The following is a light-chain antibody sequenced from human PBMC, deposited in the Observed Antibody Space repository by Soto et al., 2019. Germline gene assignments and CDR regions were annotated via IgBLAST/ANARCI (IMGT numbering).Light chain of an antibody. CDR3: QQYDSSPRT. Sequence: VVLTQSPGTLSLSPGERATLSCRASQSVSSSYLAWYQQKPGQAPRLLIYRTSNRATGIPDRFSGSGSGTDFTLTISRLEPEDFAVYWCQQYDSSPRTFGQGTKV. J-gene: IGKJ1*01. CDR1: QSVSSSY. CDR2: RTS. V-gene: IGKV3-20*01.